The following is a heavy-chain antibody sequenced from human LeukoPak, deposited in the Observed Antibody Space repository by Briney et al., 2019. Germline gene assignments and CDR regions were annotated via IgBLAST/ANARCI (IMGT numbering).Heavy chain of an antibody. V-gene: IGHV1-69*13. CDR1: GGTFSNYA. J-gene: IGHJ4*02. Sequence: ASVKVSCKASGGTFSNYAISWVRQAPGQGLEWMGGIIPIFGTANYAQKFQGRVTITADESTNTAYMELSSLRSEDTAVYYCARGRGGTYHSGKHYWGQGTLVTVSS. D-gene: IGHD1-26*01. CDR3: ARGRGGTYHSGKHY. CDR2: IIPIFGTA.